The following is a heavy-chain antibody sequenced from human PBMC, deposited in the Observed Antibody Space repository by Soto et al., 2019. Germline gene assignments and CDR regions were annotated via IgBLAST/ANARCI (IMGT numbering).Heavy chain of an antibody. Sequence: QVQLQESGPGLVKPSQTLSLTCTVSGGSISSGGYYWSWIRQHPGKGLAWIGYIYYSGSTYYNPSLKSRVTISVDTSKNQFSLKLSSVTAADTAVYYCAREEFWSGYYMDYYGMDVWVQGTTVTVSS. CDR1: GGSISSGGYY. D-gene: IGHD3-3*01. CDR2: IYYSGST. CDR3: AREEFWSGYYMDYYGMDV. V-gene: IGHV4-31*03. J-gene: IGHJ6*02.